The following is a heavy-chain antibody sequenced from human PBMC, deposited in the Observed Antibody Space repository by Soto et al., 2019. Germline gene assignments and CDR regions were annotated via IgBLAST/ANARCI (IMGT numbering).Heavy chain of an antibody. D-gene: IGHD3-9*01. J-gene: IGHJ6*02. V-gene: IGHV4-39*01. CDR2: IYYSGST. CDR1: GGSISSSSYY. Sequence: SETLSLTCTVSGGSISSSSYYWGWIRQPPGKGLEWIGSIYYSGSTYYNPSLKSRVTISVDTSKNQFSLKLSSVTAADTAVYYCARRERYYDILTGYYRDYYYGMDVWGQGTTVTVSS. CDR3: ARRERYYDILTGYYRDYYYGMDV.